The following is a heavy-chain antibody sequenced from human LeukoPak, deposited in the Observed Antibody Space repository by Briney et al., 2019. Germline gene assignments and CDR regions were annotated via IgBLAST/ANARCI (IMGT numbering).Heavy chain of an antibody. CDR2: IYSSGST. J-gene: IGHJ4*02. CDR3: ARGYTDGWLIGY. CDR1: GGSISSYY. D-gene: IGHD6-19*01. V-gene: IGHV4-59*01. Sequence: PSETLSLTCTVSGGSISSYYWSWIRQPPGKGLEWIGYIYSSGSTTYNPSLKSRLTISVDTSKNQFSLKLSSVTAADTAVYYCARGYTDGWLIGYWSQGTLVTVSS.